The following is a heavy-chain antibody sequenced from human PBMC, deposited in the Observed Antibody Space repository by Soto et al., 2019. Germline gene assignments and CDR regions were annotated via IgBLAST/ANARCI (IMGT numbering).Heavy chain of an antibody. CDR2: ISGSGGST. D-gene: IGHD3-10*01. V-gene: IGHV3-23*01. Sequence: GGSLRLSCAASGFTFSSYAMSWVRQAPGKGLEWVSAISGSGGSTYYADSVKGRFTISRDNSKNTLYLQMNSLRAEDTAVYYCAKDPFLHVLLWFGELDPDSYWGQGTLVTVSS. CDR3: AKDPFLHVLLWFGELDPDSY. J-gene: IGHJ4*02. CDR1: GFTFSSYA.